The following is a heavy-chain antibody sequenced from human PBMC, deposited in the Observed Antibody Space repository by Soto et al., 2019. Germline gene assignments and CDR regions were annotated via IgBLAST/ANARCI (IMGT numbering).Heavy chain of an antibody. V-gene: IGHV1-2*02. D-gene: IGHD6-19*01. CDR1: GYTFTGYY. CDR2: INPNSGGT. Sequence: GASVKVSCKASGYTFTGYYMHWVRQAPGQGLEWMGWINPNSGGTNYAQKFQGRVTMTRDTSISTAYMELSRLRSDDTAVYYCARGGHSSGYYYYYGMDVWGQGTTVTVSS. J-gene: IGHJ6*02. CDR3: ARGGHSSGYYYYYGMDV.